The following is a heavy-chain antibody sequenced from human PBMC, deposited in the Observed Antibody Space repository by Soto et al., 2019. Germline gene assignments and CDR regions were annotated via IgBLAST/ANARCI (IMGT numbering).Heavy chain of an antibody. D-gene: IGHD2-2*01. CDR2: IYHSGST. CDR3: ATTYVVPAASYYYYYGMDV. V-gene: IGHV4-4*02. CDR1: GGSIISSNW. Sequence: SETLSLTCAVSGGSIISSNWWSWVRQPPGKGLEWIGEIYHSGSTNYNPSLKSRVTISVDKSKNQFSLKLSSVTAADTAVYYCATTYVVPAASYYYYYGMDVWGQGTTVTVSS. J-gene: IGHJ6*02.